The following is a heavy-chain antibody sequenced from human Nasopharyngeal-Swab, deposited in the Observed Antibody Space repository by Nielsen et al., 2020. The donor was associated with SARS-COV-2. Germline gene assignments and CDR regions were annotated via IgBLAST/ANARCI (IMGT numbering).Heavy chain of an antibody. CDR2: LWNDGTNK. Sequence: GESLKISCAASGFSFSNYGLHWVRQAPGKGLEWVADLWNDGTNKYYADSVKGRFTISRDNSKNTLYLQMNSLRAEDTAVYYCARERDIVAFDYWGQGILVTVSS. J-gene: IGHJ4*02. V-gene: IGHV3-33*01. CDR3: ARERDIVAFDY. CDR1: GFSFSNYG. D-gene: IGHD5-12*01.